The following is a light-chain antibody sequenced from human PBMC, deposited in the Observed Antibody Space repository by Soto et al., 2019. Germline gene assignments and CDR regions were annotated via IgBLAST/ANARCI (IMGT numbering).Light chain of an antibody. CDR1: QSVSNY. CDR3: QQRTNWPLLT. J-gene: IGKJ4*01. Sequence: EIVLTQSPATLSLSPGERATLSCRASQSVSNYLAWYQQKPGQAPRLLIYDASNRATGIPARFSGSGSGTDYTLTISSLEPEDLAVYYCQQRTNWPLLTFGGGTKVEIK. CDR2: DAS. V-gene: IGKV3-11*01.